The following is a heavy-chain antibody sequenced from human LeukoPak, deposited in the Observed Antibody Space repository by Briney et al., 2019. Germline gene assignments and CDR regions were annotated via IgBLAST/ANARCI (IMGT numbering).Heavy chain of an antibody. D-gene: IGHD3-10*01. CDR2: VSSDGSGI. CDR3: ARGFWSTYYYGSGSYEGFDY. CDR1: GFIFSSYH. J-gene: IGHJ4*02. Sequence: GGSLRLSCAASGFIFSSYHMNWVRQAPGKRPEWVSYVSSDGSGIYYADSVKGRFTISRDNAKNSLFLQMDSLRVEDTAVYYCARGFWSTYYYGSGSYEGFDYWGQGTLVTVSS. V-gene: IGHV3-48*01.